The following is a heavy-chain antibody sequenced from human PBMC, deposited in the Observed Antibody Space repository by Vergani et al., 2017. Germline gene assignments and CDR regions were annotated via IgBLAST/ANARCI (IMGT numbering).Heavy chain of an antibody. CDR2: IYSGGST. CDR3: ARGGYCSSTSCYDAFDI. V-gene: IGHV3-53*02. D-gene: IGHD2-2*03. Sequence: EVQLVETGGGLIQPGGSPRLSCAASGFTVSSNYMSWVRQAPGKGLEWVSVIYSGGSTYYADSVKGRFTISRDNSKNTLYLQMNSLRAEDTAVYYCARGGYCSSTSCYDAFDIWGQGTMVTVSS. J-gene: IGHJ3*02. CDR1: GFTVSSNY.